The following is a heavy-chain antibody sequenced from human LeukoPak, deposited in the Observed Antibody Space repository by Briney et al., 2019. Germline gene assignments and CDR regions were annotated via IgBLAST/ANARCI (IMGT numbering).Heavy chain of an antibody. J-gene: IGHJ1*01. CDR3: AAPYCRGGSCYIEYFQH. V-gene: IGHV3-21*01. CDR2: ISNSSSYI. Sequence: GGSLRLSCAASGFTFSSYSMNWVRQAPGKGLEWVSSISNSSSYIYYADSVKGRFTISRDNAKNSLYLQMNSLRAEDTAVYYCAAPYCRGGSCYIEYFQHWGQGTLVTVSS. CDR1: GFTFSSYS. D-gene: IGHD2-15*01.